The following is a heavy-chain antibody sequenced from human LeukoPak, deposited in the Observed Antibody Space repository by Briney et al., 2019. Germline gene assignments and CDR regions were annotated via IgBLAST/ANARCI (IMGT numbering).Heavy chain of an antibody. D-gene: IGHD6-13*01. V-gene: IGHV1-2*06. J-gene: IGHJ4*02. Sequence: GASVKVSCKPSGYTFTGYYMHWVRQAPGQGLEWMGRINPNSGGTNYAQKFQGRVTMTRDTSISTAYMELSRLRSDDTAVYYCARGFHSSSWYYFDYWGQGTLVTVSS. CDR3: ARGFHSSSWYYFDY. CDR2: INPNSGGT. CDR1: GYTFTGYY.